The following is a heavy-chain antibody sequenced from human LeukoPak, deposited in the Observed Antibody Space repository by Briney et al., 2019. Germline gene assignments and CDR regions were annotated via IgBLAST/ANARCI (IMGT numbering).Heavy chain of an antibody. CDR3: ARGRIATAGYDY. D-gene: IGHD6-13*01. Sequence: GGSPRLSCAASGLSFSSCDMTWVRQVPGKGLEWVSFISSGGSSIYYADSVKGRFTISRDNAQNSLYLQMSSLRAEDSAVYYCARGRIATAGYDYWGQGTLVTVSS. CDR1: GLSFSSCD. J-gene: IGHJ4*02. V-gene: IGHV3-48*01. CDR2: ISSGGSSI.